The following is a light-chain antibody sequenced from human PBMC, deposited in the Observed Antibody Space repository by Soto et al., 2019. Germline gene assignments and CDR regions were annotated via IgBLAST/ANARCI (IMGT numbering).Light chain of an antibody. Sequence: EIVMTQSPVTLSVSPGGRATLSCRASQSVSSNLAWYQQKPGQAPRLLIYGASTRATGIPARFSGSGSGTEFTLTISSLQSEDFAVYYCQQYNNWPLTFGGGTKVDIK. CDR3: QQYNNWPLT. CDR1: QSVSSN. J-gene: IGKJ4*01. V-gene: IGKV3-15*01. CDR2: GAS.